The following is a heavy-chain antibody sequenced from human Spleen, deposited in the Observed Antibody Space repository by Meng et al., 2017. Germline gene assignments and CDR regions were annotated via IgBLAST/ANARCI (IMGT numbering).Heavy chain of an antibody. CDR1: GGSISSSSYY. J-gene: IGHJ6*02. D-gene: IGHD3-10*01. Sequence: SETLSLTCTVSGGSISSSSYYWGWIRQPPGKGLEWIGSIYYSGSTYYNPSLKSRVTISVDTSKNQFSLKLSSVTAADTAVYYCARVPDAYGSGIAYYYGMDVWGQGTTVTVSS. V-gene: IGHV4-39*07. CDR2: IYYSGST. CDR3: ARVPDAYGSGIAYYYGMDV.